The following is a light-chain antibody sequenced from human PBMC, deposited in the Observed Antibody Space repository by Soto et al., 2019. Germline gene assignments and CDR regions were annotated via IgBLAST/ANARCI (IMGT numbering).Light chain of an antibody. V-gene: IGKV3-20*01. J-gene: IGKJ4*01. CDR2: GAS. CDR1: QSISSSY. Sequence: EIVLTQSPGTLSLSPGERATLSCRASQSISSSYLAWYQQKPGQAPSLLIYGASSRATGIPDRFSGSGSGTDFTLTISRLEPEDFAVYYCQQYGTSLLTFGGGTKVELK. CDR3: QQYGTSLLT.